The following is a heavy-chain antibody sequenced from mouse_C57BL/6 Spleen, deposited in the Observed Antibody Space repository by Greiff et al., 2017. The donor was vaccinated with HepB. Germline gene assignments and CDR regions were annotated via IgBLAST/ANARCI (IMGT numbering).Heavy chain of an antibody. CDR1: GYTFTSYG. CDR2: IYPRSGNT. D-gene: IGHD1-1*01. J-gene: IGHJ2*01. V-gene: IGHV1-81*01. Sequence: QVQLQQSGAELARPGASVKLSCKASGYTFTSYGISWVKQRTGQGLEWIGEIYPRSGNTYYNEKFKGKATLTADKSSSTAYMELRSLTSEDSAVYFCAREKVRSYYFDYWGQGTTLTVSS. CDR3: AREKVRSYYFDY.